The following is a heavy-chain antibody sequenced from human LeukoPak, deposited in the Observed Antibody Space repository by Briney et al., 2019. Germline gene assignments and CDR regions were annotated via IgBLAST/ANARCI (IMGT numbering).Heavy chain of an antibody. CDR1: GYTFTGYY. J-gene: IGHJ3*02. CDR3: ARPAGGQPHVAFDI. D-gene: IGHD3-10*01. Sequence: ASVKVSCKASGYTFTGYYMHWVRQAPGQGLEWMGWINPNSGGTNYAQKFQGWVTMTRDTSMSTAYMELSRLRSDDTAVYYCARPAGGQPHVAFDIWGQGTMVTVSS. CDR2: INPNSGGT. V-gene: IGHV1-2*04.